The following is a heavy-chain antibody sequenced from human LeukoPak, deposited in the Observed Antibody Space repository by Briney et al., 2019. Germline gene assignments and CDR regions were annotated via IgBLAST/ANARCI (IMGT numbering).Heavy chain of an antibody. CDR2: ISSSSSTI. CDR3: ATSITMIVVVTYFDY. J-gene: IGHJ4*02. CDR1: GFTFSSYG. V-gene: IGHV3-48*01. Sequence: GGSLRLSCAASGFTFSSYGMTWVRQAPGKGLEWVSYISSSSSTIYYADSVKGRFTISRDNPKNTLYLQMNSLRAEDTAVYYCATSITMIVVVTYFDYWGQGTLVTVSS. D-gene: IGHD3-22*01.